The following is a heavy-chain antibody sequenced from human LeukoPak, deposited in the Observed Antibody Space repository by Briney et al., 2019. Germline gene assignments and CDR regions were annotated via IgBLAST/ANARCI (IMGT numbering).Heavy chain of an antibody. V-gene: IGHV4-34*01. J-gene: IGHJ3*02. CDR1: GESFSGHY. CDR2: INHSGST. CDR3: ASSRNCSSTGCFYAFDI. Sequence: SETLSLTCAVYGESFSGHYWSWIRQSPGKGLEWIGEINHSGSTNYNPSLKSRVTISVDTSKNQFSLKLSSVTAADTAVYYCASSRNCSSTGCFYAFDIWGQGTMVTVSS. D-gene: IGHD2-2*01.